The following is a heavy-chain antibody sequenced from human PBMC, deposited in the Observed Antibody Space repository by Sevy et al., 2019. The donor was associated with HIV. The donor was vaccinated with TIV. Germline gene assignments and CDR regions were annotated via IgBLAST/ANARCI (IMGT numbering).Heavy chain of an antibody. Sequence: GGSLRLSCEASGFPFSSHAMHWIRQAPGKGLEWVALISYDGSMRYYADSVKGRLTISRDNSRDTLSLQMNSLRPEDTAVYYCAKSADDSGDYLPFDYWGQGTLVTVSS. D-gene: IGHD4-17*01. V-gene: IGHV3-30-3*02. CDR3: AKSADDSGDYLPFDY. CDR2: ISYDGSMR. CDR1: GFPFSSHA. J-gene: IGHJ4*02.